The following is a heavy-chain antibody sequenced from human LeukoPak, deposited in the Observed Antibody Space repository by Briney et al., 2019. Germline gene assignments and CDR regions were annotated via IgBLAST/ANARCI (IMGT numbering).Heavy chain of an antibody. CDR1: GYTFTGYY. V-gene: IGHV1-2*02. CDR2: INPNSGGT. CDR3: ARDLSLLWFGELFDY. J-gene: IGHJ4*02. D-gene: IGHD3-10*01. Sequence: GASVKVSCKASGYTFTGYYMHWVRQAPGQGLAWMGWINPNSGGTNYAQKFQGRVTMTRDTSISTAYMELGRLRSDDTAVYYCARDLSLLWFGELFDYWGQGTLVTVSS.